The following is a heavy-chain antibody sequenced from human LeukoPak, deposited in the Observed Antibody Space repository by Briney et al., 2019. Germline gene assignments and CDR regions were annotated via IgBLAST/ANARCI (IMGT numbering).Heavy chain of an antibody. J-gene: IGHJ6*02. V-gene: IGHV3-9*01. Sequence: GRSLRLSCAASGFTFDDYAMHWVRQAPGKGPEWVSGISWNSGSIGYADSVKGRFTISRDNAKNSLYLQMNSLRAEDTALYYCAKDNEIAVAGTRDYYYYGMDVWGQGTTVTVSS. CDR3: AKDNEIAVAGTRDYYYYGMDV. CDR1: GFTFDDYA. CDR2: ISWNSGSI. D-gene: IGHD6-19*01.